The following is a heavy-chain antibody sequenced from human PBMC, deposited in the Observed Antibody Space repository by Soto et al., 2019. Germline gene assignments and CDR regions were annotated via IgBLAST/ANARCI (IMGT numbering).Heavy chain of an antibody. CDR1: GYSFITHW. CDR2: INPADSDI. D-gene: IGHD3-22*01. Sequence: GESLKISCKGSGYSFITHWIAWVRQMPGEGLEWMGTINPADSDIRYSPSFQGQVTISVDKSINTAYLQWSSLKASDTATYYCTRPQSSGWYDFWGQGTLVTVSS. V-gene: IGHV5-51*01. CDR3: TRPQSSGWYDF. J-gene: IGHJ5*01.